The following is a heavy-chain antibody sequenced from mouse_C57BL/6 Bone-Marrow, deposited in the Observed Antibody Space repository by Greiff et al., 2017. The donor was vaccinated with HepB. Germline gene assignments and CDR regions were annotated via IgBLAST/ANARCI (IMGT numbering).Heavy chain of an antibody. V-gene: IGHV14-4*01. D-gene: IGHD2-10*02. CDR2: IDPENGDT. CDR1: GFNIKDDY. J-gene: IGHJ4*01. CDR3: TTRMGWRMDY. Sequence: EVKLQESGAELVRPGASVKLSCTASGFNIKDDYMHWVKQRPEQGLEWIGWIDPENGDTEYASKFQGKATITADTSSNTAYLQLSSLTSEDTAVYYCTTRMGWRMDYWGQGTSVTVSS.